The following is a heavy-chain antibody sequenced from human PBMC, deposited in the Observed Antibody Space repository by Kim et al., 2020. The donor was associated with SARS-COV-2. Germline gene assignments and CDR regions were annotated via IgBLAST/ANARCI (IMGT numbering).Heavy chain of an antibody. CDR1: GGSITSTSYY. J-gene: IGHJ6*02. CDR3: ARHPEIAAAGSGDYNDLDA. Sequence: SETLSLTCTVSGGSITSTSYYWGWIRQPPGKGLEWIGTISYSGSTYYNPSLESRVTISVDTSKNQFSLKLSSVTATDTAVYYCARHPEIAAAGSGDYNDLDAWGQGTTVTVSS. V-gene: IGHV4-39*01. D-gene: IGHD6-13*01. CDR2: ISYSGST.